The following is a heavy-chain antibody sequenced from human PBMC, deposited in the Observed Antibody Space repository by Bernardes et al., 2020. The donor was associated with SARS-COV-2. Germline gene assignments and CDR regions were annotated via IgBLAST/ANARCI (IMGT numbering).Heavy chain of an antibody. CDR3: ARFYYDSSGYSSPYFDY. CDR1: GGSISSYY. CDR2: IYYSGST. V-gene: IGHV4-59*01. Sequence: SETLSLTCTVSGGSISSYYWSWIRQPPGKGLEWIGYIYYSGSTNYNPSLKSRVTISVDTSKNQFSLKLSSVTAADTAVYYCARFYYDSSGYSSPYFDYWGQGTLVTVSS. J-gene: IGHJ4*02. D-gene: IGHD3-22*01.